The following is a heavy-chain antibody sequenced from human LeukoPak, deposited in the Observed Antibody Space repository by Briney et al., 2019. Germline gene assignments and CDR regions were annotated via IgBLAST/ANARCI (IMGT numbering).Heavy chain of an antibody. D-gene: IGHD3-16*01. V-gene: IGHV1-3*03. J-gene: IGHJ6*03. CDR2: INAGNGNT. Sequence: ASVQVSCKASGCTFTSYYMHWVRQAPAQRLEWMGWINAGNGNTKYSQEFQGRVTITRDTSASTAYMELSSLRSEYMAVYYGARGRGNYYYYKMDVWGKGTKVTVSS. CDR3: ARGRGNYYYYKMDV. CDR1: GCTFTSYY.